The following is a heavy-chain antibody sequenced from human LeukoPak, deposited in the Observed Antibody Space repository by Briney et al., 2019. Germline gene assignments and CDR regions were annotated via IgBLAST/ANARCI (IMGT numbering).Heavy chain of an antibody. Sequence: GGSLRLSCAASGFTFSSYGMSWVRQAPGKGLEWVSAISGSGGSTYYADSVKGRFTISRDNSKNTLYLQMNSLRAEDTAVYYCAKSPTYSTSCYDYWGQGTLVTVSS. J-gene: IGHJ4*02. D-gene: IGHD2-2*01. V-gene: IGHV3-23*01. CDR1: GFTFSSYG. CDR3: AKSPTYSTSCYDY. CDR2: ISGSGGST.